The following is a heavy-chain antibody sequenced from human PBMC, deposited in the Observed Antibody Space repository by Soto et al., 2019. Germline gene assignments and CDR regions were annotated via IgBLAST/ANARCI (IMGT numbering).Heavy chain of an antibody. J-gene: IGHJ4*02. V-gene: IGHV4-34*01. D-gene: IGHD2-8*02. CDR2: INHSGST. Sequence: VQLQQWGAGLLKPSETLSLTCAVYDGSFSGYYWTWIRQPPGTGLEWIGEINHSGSTNYNPSLKSRVTISVDTSKNQFSLKLTFVTAADTAVYYCARDKITGLFDYWGQGTLVTVSS. CDR3: ARDKITGLFDY. CDR1: DGSFSGYY.